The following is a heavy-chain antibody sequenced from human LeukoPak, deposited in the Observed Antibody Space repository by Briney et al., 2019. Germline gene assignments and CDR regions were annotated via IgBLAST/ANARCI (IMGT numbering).Heavy chain of an antibody. CDR2: ICSSSSYI. Sequence: GGSLRLSCAASGFTFSSYNMNWVRQSPGKGLEWVSAICSSSSYIYYADSVKGRFTISRDNAKNSLYLQMNSLRAEDTAVYYCARERRSVVITTDAFDIWGQGTLVTVSS. D-gene: IGHD3-22*01. CDR3: ARERRSVVITTDAFDI. J-gene: IGHJ3*02. CDR1: GFTFSSYN. V-gene: IGHV3-21*01.